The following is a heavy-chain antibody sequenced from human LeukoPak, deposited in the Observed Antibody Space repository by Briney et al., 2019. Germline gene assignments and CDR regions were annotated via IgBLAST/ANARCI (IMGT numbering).Heavy chain of an antibody. CDR1: GGSISSGDYY. CDR3: ASEDSSSSYFDY. J-gene: IGHJ4*02. CDR2: IYYSGST. D-gene: IGHD6-6*01. V-gene: IGHV4-30-4*08. Sequence: NPSQTLPLTCTVSGGSISSGDYYWSWIRQPPGKGLEWIGYIYYSGSTYYNPSLKSRVTISVDTSKNQFSLKLSSVTAADTAVYYCASEDSSSSYFDYWGQGTLVTVSS.